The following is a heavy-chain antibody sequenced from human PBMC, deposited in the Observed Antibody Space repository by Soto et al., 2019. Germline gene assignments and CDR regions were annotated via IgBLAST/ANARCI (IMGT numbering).Heavy chain of an antibody. CDR3: ASSSSSIYYYYYMDV. CDR2: ISSSGSTI. Sequence: GGSLRLSCAASGFTFSDYYMSWIRQAPGKGLEWVSYISSSGSTIYYADSVKGRFTISRDNAKNSLYLQMNSLRAEDTAVYYCASSSSSIYYYYYMDVWGKGTTVTVSS. V-gene: IGHV3-11*01. CDR1: GFTFSDYY. D-gene: IGHD6-6*01. J-gene: IGHJ6*03.